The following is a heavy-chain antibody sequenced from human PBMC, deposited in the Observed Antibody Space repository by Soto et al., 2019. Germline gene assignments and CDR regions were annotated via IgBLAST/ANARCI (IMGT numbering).Heavy chain of an antibody. CDR2: ISGSGGST. Sequence: GGSLRLSCAASGFTFSSYGMSWVRQAPGKGLEWVSSISGSGGSTHYADSVKGRFTISRDNSKNTLYLQMNSLRAEDTAVYYCAKASAPGGTYFPMWFWGQATLVTVYS. CDR3: AKASAPGGTYFPMWF. D-gene: IGHD1-26*01. J-gene: IGHJ4*02. CDR1: GFTFSSYG. V-gene: IGHV3-23*01.